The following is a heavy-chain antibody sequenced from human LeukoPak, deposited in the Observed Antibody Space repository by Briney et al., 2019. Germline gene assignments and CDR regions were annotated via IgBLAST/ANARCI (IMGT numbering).Heavy chain of an antibody. CDR3: ARGDTILDY. J-gene: IGHJ4*02. V-gene: IGHV3-21*01. Sequence: PGGSLRLSCAGSGFTFSSYDMHWVRQAPGKGLEWVSSISSGSSYIYYPDSVKGRFTISRDNAKNSLYLQMNSLRPEDTAVYYCARGDTILDYWGRGTLVTVSS. D-gene: IGHD3-9*01. CDR1: GFTFSSYD. CDR2: ISSGSSYI.